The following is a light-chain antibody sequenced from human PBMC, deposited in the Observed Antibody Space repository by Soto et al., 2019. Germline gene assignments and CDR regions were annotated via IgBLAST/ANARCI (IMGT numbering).Light chain of an antibody. V-gene: IGKV3-20*01. Sequence: EIVLTQSPGTLSLSPGERATPSCRASQSVSSSYLAWYQQKPGQAPRLLIYGASSRATGIPDRFSGSGSGTDFTLTISRLEPEDFAVYYCQQYGSSPRFTFDPGTKVDIK. CDR2: GAS. CDR3: QQYGSSPRFT. J-gene: IGKJ3*01. CDR1: QSVSSSY.